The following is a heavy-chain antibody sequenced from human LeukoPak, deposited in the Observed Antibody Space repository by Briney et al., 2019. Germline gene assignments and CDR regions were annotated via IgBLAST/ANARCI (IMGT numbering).Heavy chain of an antibody. Sequence: GASVKVSCKASGYTFTSYGISWVRQAPGQGLEWMGWISAYNGNTNYAQKLQGRVTMTRDMSTSTVYMELSSLRSEDTAVYYCASVGATNAGDAFDIWGQGTMVTVSS. V-gene: IGHV1-18*01. D-gene: IGHD1-26*01. CDR3: ASVGATNAGDAFDI. J-gene: IGHJ3*02. CDR1: GYTFTSYG. CDR2: ISAYNGNT.